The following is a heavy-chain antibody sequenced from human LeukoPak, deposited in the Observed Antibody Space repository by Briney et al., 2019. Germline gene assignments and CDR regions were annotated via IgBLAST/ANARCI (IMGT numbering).Heavy chain of an antibody. Sequence: GGSLRLSCAASGFTFSSYGMHWVRQAPGKGLEWVAFIRYDGSNKYYADSVKGRFTISRDNSKNTLLLQMNSLRVEDTAIYYCAKGAIQYASSPEAFDIWGQGTTVT. D-gene: IGHD6-6*01. V-gene: IGHV3-30*02. J-gene: IGHJ3*02. CDR3: AKGAIQYASSPEAFDI. CDR1: GFTFSSYG. CDR2: IRYDGSNK.